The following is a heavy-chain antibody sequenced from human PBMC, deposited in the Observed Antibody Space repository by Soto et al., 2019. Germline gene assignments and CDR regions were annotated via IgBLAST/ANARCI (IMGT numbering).Heavy chain of an antibody. D-gene: IGHD3-22*01. CDR3: AKSPGMYYYDSSGYYHYAY. V-gene: IGHV3-21*04. J-gene: IGHJ4*02. CDR2: ISSSSSYI. CDR1: GFTFSSYS. Sequence: GGSLRLSCAASGFTFSSYSMNWVRQAPGKGLEWVSSISSSSSYIYYADSVKGRFTISRDNAKNTLYLQMNSLRAEDTAVYYCAKSPGMYYYDSSGYYHYAYWGQGTLVTVSS.